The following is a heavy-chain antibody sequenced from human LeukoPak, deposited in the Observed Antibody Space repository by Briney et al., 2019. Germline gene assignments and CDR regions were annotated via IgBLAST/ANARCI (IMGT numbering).Heavy chain of an antibody. V-gene: IGHV4-30-2*02. CDR3: ARHGGYGRGYMDV. Sequence: SETLSLTCTVSGGSISSGGYYWSWIRQPPGKGLEWIGYIYHSGSTYYNPSLKSRVTISADRSKNQFSLKLSSVTAADTAVYYCARHGGYGRGYMDVWGKGTTVTVSS. CDR2: IYHSGST. J-gene: IGHJ6*03. D-gene: IGHD2-15*01. CDR1: GGSISSGGYY.